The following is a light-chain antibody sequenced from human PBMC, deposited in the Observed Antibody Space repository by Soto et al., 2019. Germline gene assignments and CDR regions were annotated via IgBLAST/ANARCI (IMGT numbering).Light chain of an antibody. Sequence: EVVLTQSPVTLSLSPGQRATLSCRASQSFRGLLAWYQQKPGQAPRLLIYDAYNRATGIPPRFSGSGSGTDFTLTISRLQPEDSAVYYCQQRHMWPITFGQGTRREIK. CDR1: QSFRGL. V-gene: IGKV3-11*01. CDR3: QQRHMWPIT. CDR2: DAY. J-gene: IGKJ5*01.